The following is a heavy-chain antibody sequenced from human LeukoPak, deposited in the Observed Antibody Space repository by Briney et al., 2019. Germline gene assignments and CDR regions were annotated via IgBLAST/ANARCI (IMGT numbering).Heavy chain of an antibody. V-gene: IGHV3-53*01. CDR1: GFTVSSNY. J-gene: IGHJ4*02. CDR2: IYSGGST. CDR3: AREDILTGFDY. Sequence: QSGGSLRLSCAASGFTVSSNYMSWVRQAPGKGLEWVSVIYSGGSTYYADSVKGRFTISRDNSKNTLYLQMNSLRAEDTALYYCAREDILTGFDYWGQGTLVTVSS. D-gene: IGHD3-9*01.